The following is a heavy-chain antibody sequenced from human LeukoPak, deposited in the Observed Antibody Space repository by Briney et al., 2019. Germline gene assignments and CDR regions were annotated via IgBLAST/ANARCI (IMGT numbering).Heavy chain of an antibody. V-gene: IGHV1-24*01. Sequence: ASVKVSCKVSGYTLTELSMHWVRQAPGKGLEWMGGFDPEDGETIYAQKFQGRVTMTRNTSISTAYMELSSLRSEDTAVYYCARWYSSGWYSSYYGMDVWGQGTTVTVSS. CDR1: GYTLTELS. CDR3: ARWYSSGWYSSYYGMDV. D-gene: IGHD6-19*01. CDR2: FDPEDGET. J-gene: IGHJ6*02.